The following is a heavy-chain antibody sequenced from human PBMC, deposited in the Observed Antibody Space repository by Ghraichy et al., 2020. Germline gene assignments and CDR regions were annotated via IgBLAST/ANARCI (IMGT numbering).Heavy chain of an antibody. CDR3: AKDNRHYYYDSSGDDAFDI. CDR1: GFTFSSYG. J-gene: IGHJ3*02. Sequence: GGSLRLSCAASGFTFSSYGMHWVRQAPGKGLEWVAFIRYDGSNKYYADSVKGRFTISRDNSKNTLYLQMNSLRAEDTAVYYCAKDNRHYYYDSSGDDAFDIWGQGTMVTVSS. D-gene: IGHD3-22*01. V-gene: IGHV3-30*02. CDR2: IRYDGSNK.